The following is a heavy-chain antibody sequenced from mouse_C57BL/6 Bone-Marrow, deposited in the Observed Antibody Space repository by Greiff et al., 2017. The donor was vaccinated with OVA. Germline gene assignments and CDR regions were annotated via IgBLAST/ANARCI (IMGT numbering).Heavy chain of an antibody. D-gene: IGHD1-1*01. V-gene: IGHV1-69*01. CDR3: ARSPIYYYGSRPLAMDY. CDR1: GYTFTSYW. J-gene: IGHJ4*01. Sequence: QVQLQQPGAELVMPGASVKLSCKASGYTFTSYWMHWVKQRPGQGLEWIGEIDPSDSYTNYNQKFKGKSTLTVDKSSSTAYMQLSSLTSEDSSVYYCARSPIYYYGSRPLAMDYWGQGTSVTVSS. CDR2: IDPSDSYT.